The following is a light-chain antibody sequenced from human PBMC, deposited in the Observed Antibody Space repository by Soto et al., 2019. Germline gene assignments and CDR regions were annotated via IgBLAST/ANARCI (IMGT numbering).Light chain of an antibody. CDR2: EVN. V-gene: IGLV2-23*02. CDR3: CSYVGSSTSYV. CDR1: SGDVGNYNL. Sequence: QSALTQPASASGSPGQSITISCTGTSGDVGNYNLVSWYQQHPGKAPRLMIYEVNKWPSGVSNRFSGSKSGNTASLTISGLQAEDEADYYCCSYVGSSTSYVFGTGTKLTVL. J-gene: IGLJ1*01.